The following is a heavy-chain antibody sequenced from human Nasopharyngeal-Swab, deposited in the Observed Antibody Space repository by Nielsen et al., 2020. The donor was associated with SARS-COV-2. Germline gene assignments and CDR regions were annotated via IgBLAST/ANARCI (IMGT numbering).Heavy chain of an antibody. CDR1: GFTFSSYA. Sequence: GASLKISWAASGFTFSSYAMSWVRQAPGKGLEWVSIISGSGDTTYYADSVNDRFTISRDNSKNTLYLQMNSLRVEDTAVYYCAKAPYLRGLDVWGQGTTVTVSS. D-gene: IGHD2-21*01. CDR3: AKAPYLRGLDV. V-gene: IGHV3-23*01. J-gene: IGHJ6*02. CDR2: ISGSGDTT.